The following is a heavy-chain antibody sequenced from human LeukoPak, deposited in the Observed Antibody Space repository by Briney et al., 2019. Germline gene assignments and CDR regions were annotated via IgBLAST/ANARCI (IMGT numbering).Heavy chain of an antibody. CDR1: GGSISSYY. D-gene: IGHD3-3*01. CDR3: ARRFLEWLPHTSYYYMDV. Sequence: SETLSLTCTVSGGSISSYYWSWIRQPAGKGLEWIGRIYTSGSTNYNPSLKSRVTMSVDTSKNQFSLKLSSVTAADTAVYYCARRFLEWLPHTSYYYMDVWGKGTTVTVSS. J-gene: IGHJ6*03. V-gene: IGHV4-4*07. CDR2: IYTSGST.